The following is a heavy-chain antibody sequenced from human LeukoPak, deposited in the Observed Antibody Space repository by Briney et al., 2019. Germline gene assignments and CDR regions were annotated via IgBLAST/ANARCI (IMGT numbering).Heavy chain of an antibody. CDR1: GFIFTTYG. CDR2: IWSDGSHK. CDR3: TRGQTTYYDY. D-gene: IGHD1-7*01. J-gene: IGHJ4*02. Sequence: GTSLRLSCAASGFIFTTYGFHWVRRAPGKGLEWVAVIWSDGSHKFYTDSVKGRFTISRDNSENTLYLQMSSLRVEDTAVYYCTRGQTTYYDYWGQGTLVTVSS. V-gene: IGHV3-33*08.